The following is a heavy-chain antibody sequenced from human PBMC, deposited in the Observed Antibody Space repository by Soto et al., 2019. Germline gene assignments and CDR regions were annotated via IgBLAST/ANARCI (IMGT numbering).Heavy chain of an antibody. CDR1: SGSISTSNW. CDR2: IYRSGST. CDR3: ARGNRDYYYYMDV. V-gene: IGHV4-4*02. J-gene: IGHJ6*03. D-gene: IGHD3-10*01. Sequence: QVQLQESGPGLVKPSVTLSLTCAVSSGSISTSNWWSWVRQPPGKGLEWIGEIYRSGSTNYNPSLKSRVTISVDKSKNQFSLKLSSVTAADTAVYYCARGNRDYYYYMDVWGKGTTVTVSS.